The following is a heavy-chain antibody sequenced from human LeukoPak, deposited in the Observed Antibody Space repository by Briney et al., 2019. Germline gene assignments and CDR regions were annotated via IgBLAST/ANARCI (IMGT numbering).Heavy chain of an antibody. CDR2: ISAYNGNT. Sequence: ASVKVSCKASGYTFTGYYMHWVRQAPGQGLEWMGWISAYNGNTNYAQKLQGRVTMTTDTSTSTAYMELRSLRSDDTAVYYCARGYTPPSDYWGQGTLVTVSS. D-gene: IGHD5-18*01. CDR1: GYTFTGYY. V-gene: IGHV1-18*04. CDR3: ARGYTPPSDY. J-gene: IGHJ4*02.